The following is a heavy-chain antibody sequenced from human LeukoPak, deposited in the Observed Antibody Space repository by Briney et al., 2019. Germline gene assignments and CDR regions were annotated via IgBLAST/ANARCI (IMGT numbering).Heavy chain of an antibody. V-gene: IGHV4-59*08. CDR3: ARRAGMVAVTGGVYYGMDV. Sequence: PSETLSLTCTVSGGSISSYDWSWIRQPPGKGLEWIGYIYYSGSTNYNPSLKSRVTISVDTSKNRFSLKLSSVTAADTAVYYCARRAGMVAVTGGVYYGMDVWGQGTAVTVSS. CDR1: GGSISSYD. J-gene: IGHJ6*02. D-gene: IGHD6-19*01. CDR2: IYYSGST.